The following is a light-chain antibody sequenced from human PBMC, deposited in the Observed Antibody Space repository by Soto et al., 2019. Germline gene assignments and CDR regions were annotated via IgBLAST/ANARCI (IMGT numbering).Light chain of an antibody. J-gene: IGLJ1*01. CDR3: QAWDSSYV. V-gene: IGLV3-1*01. Sequence: SYELTQPPSVSVSPGQTATITCSGDQLGNKYTSWYQQKPGQSPVLIIYQDTRRPSGIPERFSGSNSGTTATLTISGTQAMDEADYYCQAWDSSYVFGTGTKLTVL. CDR2: QDT. CDR1: QLGNKY.